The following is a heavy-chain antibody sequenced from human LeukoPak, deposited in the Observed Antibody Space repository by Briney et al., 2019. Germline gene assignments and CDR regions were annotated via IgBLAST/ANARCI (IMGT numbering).Heavy chain of an antibody. CDR3: ARADFWSGYYPFDY. V-gene: IGHV3-48*04. Sequence: GGSLRLSCAASGFTFSSYSMNWVHQAPGKGLEWVSYISSSSSTIYYADSVKGRFTISRDNAKNSLYLQMNSLRAEDTAVYYCARADFWSGYYPFDYWGQGTQVTVSS. J-gene: IGHJ4*02. CDR1: GFTFSSYS. D-gene: IGHD3-3*01. CDR2: ISSSSSTI.